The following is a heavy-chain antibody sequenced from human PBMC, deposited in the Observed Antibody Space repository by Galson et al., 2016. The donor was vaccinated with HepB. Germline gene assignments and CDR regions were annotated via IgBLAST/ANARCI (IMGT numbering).Heavy chain of an antibody. Sequence: SLRLSCAASGFTFSDYYMSWIRQAPGQGLAWVSYISSGGSTIYYADSVKGRFTISRDNAKNSLYLQMNSLRAEDTAVYYCARARGGYCSGGSCYSPFDYWGQGTLVTVSS. CDR1: GFTFSDYY. J-gene: IGHJ4*02. CDR3: ARARGGYCSGGSCYSPFDY. CDR2: ISSGGSTI. V-gene: IGHV3-11*01. D-gene: IGHD2-15*01.